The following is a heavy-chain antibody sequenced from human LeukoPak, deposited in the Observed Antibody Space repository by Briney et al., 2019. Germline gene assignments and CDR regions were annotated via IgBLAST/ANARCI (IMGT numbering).Heavy chain of an antibody. CDR1: GYSFTSYW. Sequence: GESLKISCKGSGYSFTSYWIGWVRQLPGKGLEWMGIIYPGDSNIRYSPSFQGQVTISADKSISTAYLQWSSLKASDTAMYYCARQTMCQIAFDIWGQGTMVTVS. CDR3: ARQTMCQIAFDI. V-gene: IGHV5-51*01. J-gene: IGHJ3*02. D-gene: IGHD1-14*01. CDR2: IYPGDSNI.